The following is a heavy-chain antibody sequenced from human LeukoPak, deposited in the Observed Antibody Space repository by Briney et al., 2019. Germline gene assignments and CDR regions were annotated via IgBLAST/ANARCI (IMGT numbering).Heavy chain of an antibody. CDR3: ARDLWERWLQSHDAFAI. D-gene: IGHD5-24*01. CDR2: ISSRSTYI. CDR1: GFTFSSYS. V-gene: IGHV3-21*01. Sequence: PGGSLRLSCAASGFTFSSYSMNWVRQTPGKGLEWVSSISSRSTYIYYADSVKGRFTISRDNAQNSLYLQMNRLRAEDMAVYYCARDLWERWLQSHDAFAIWGQGTIVTVSS. J-gene: IGHJ3*02.